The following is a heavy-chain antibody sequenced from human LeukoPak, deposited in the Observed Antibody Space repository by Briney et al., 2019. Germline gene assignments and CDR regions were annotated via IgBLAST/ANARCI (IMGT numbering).Heavy chain of an antibody. CDR1: GFTFSSYW. J-gene: IGHJ4*02. D-gene: IGHD1-1*01. CDR3: VKDNEAGGSPFDR. Sequence: GGSLRLSCAASGFTFSSYWMHWVRQDPGKGLVWVSRIKSDGTRTGYAGSVKGRFTISRDNAKNTLYLQMSSLRAVDTAVYYCVKDNEAGGSPFDRWGQGTLVTVSS. V-gene: IGHV3-74*01. CDR2: IKSDGTRT.